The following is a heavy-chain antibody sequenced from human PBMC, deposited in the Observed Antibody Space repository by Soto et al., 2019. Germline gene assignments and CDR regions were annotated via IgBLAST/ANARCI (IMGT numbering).Heavy chain of an antibody. D-gene: IGHD1-26*01. Sequence: QVQLVESGGGAVQPGESLRLSCVASGFDFTYYAMHWVRQAPGTGLESVAVMSSDGSKIHHTDSVKGRFTISRDNSKNTLALQMNSLRTEDTAVYFCAKGEGVGGTLGLFDYWGQGTLVSFSS. CDR1: GFDFTYYA. CDR3: AKGEGVGGTLGLFDY. V-gene: IGHV3-30*18. CDR2: MSSDGSKI. J-gene: IGHJ4*02.